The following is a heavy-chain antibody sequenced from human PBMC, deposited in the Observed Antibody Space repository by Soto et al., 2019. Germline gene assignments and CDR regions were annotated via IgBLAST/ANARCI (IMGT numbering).Heavy chain of an antibody. CDR1: GGSISSGDYS. V-gene: IGHV4-30-4*01. Sequence: QVQLQESGPGLVKPSQTLSLTCTVSGGSISSGDYSWSWIRQPPGKGLEWLGSIFYSGTTYYNPSLESRITFSVDTSKNQFSLKLSSVTAADTAVYYCARAVTIVVLPGADSGGWIDPWGQGTLVTVSS. CDR3: ARAVTIVVLPGADSGGWIDP. J-gene: IGHJ5*02. D-gene: IGHD2-2*01. CDR2: IFYSGTT.